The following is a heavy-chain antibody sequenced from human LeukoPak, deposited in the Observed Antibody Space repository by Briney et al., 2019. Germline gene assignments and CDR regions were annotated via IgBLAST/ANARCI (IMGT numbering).Heavy chain of an antibody. Sequence: SETLSLTCTVSGGSISSYYRSWIRQPPGQGHEWIEYVYYIGSTNYNPSLKSRITLSIDTSRNQFSLRLSSVTAADTAVYYCARGAAPGTGWFDPWGQGTLVTVSS. J-gene: IGHJ5*02. D-gene: IGHD6-13*01. CDR1: GGSISSYY. V-gene: IGHV4-59*01. CDR3: ARGAAPGTGWFDP. CDR2: VYYIGST.